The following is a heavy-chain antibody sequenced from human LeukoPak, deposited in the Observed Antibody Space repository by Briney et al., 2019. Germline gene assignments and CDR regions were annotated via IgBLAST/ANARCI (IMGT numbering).Heavy chain of an antibody. D-gene: IGHD5-18*01. V-gene: IGHV4-39*01. CDR2: IYYTGSA. Sequence: SETLSLTCTVSGGSISSSSYYWGWIRQPPGKGLEWIGSIYYTGSAYYNPSLKSRVTLSVDTSKNQFSLRLSSVTAANTAVYSCARHPERYSYFDYWGQGTLVTVSS. CDR3: ARHPERYSYFDY. J-gene: IGHJ4*02. CDR1: GGSISSSSYY.